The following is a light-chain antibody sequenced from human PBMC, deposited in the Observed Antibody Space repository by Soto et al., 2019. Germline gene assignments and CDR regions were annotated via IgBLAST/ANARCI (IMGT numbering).Light chain of an antibody. CDR2: ATY. V-gene: IGKV1-16*02. CDR3: QQYDTFSRT. Sequence: DIQMTQSPSSLSASVGDRVAITCRASQGVNKYVAWFQQKPGRAPKSLIYATYSLQSGVPSHFSGSRSGTEFTLTICSLQREDFATYYCQQYDTFSRTFGQGTKV. CDR1: QGVNKY. J-gene: IGKJ1*01.